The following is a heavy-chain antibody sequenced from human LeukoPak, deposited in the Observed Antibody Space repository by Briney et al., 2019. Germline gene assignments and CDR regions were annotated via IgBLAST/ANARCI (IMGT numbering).Heavy chain of an antibody. CDR1: GGSISSGGYY. CDR3: ARGGFDGMDV. D-gene: IGHD3-3*01. Sequence: SQTLSLTCTVSGGSISSGGYYWSWIRQHPGKGLEWIGYIYYSGSTYYNPSLKSRVTISVDTSKNQFSLKLSSVTAADTAVYYCARGGFDGMDVWGKGTTVTASS. J-gene: IGHJ6*04. CDR2: IYYSGST. V-gene: IGHV4-31*03.